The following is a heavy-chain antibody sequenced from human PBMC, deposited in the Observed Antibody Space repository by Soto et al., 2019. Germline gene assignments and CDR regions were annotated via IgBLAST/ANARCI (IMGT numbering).Heavy chain of an antibody. CDR3: LRADSSGYYYSRSTFDP. CDR2: INAGNGNT. Sequence: ASVKVSCKASGYTFTSYAMHWVRQAPGQRLEWMGWINAGNGNTKYSQKFQGRVTITRDTSASTAYMELSSLRSEDTAVYYCLRADSSGYYYSRSTFDPWGQGTLVTVSS. J-gene: IGHJ5*02. D-gene: IGHD3-22*01. V-gene: IGHV1-3*01. CDR1: GYTFTSYA.